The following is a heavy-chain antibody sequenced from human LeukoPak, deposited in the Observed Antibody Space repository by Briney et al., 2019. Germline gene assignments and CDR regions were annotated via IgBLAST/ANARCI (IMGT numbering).Heavy chain of an antibody. CDR3: ARARGSRAFDI. J-gene: IGHJ3*02. CDR1: GGSISSGGYS. CDR2: IYHSGST. V-gene: IGHV4-30-2*01. D-gene: IGHD5-12*01. Sequence: SETLSLTCAVSGGSISSGGYSWSWIRQPPGKGLEWIGYIYHSGSTYYNPSLKSRVTISVDRSKNQFSLKLSSVTAADTAVYYCARARGSRAFDIWGQGTMVTVSS.